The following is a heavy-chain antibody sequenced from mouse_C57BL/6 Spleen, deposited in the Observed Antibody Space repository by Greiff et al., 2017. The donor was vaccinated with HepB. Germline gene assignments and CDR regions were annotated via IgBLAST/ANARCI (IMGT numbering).Heavy chain of an antibody. CDR3: ARWEGYDYERYYAMDY. CDR2: INPSNGGT. Sequence: QVQLQQPGTELVKPGASVKLSCKASGYTFTSYWMHWVKQRPGQGLEWIGNINPSNGGTNYNEKFKSKATLTVDKSSSTAYMQLSSLTSEDSAVYYCARWEGYDYERYYAMDYWGQGTSVTVSS. V-gene: IGHV1-53*01. J-gene: IGHJ4*01. D-gene: IGHD2-4*01. CDR1: GYTFTSYW.